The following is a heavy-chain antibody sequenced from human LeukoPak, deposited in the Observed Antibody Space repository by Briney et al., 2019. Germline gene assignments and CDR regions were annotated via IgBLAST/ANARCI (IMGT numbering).Heavy chain of an antibody. V-gene: IGHV3-21*01. J-gene: IGHJ3*01. CDR1: GFTFSSYS. CDR3: AKKMDDAFDV. D-gene: IGHD5-24*01. CDR2: ISGTSAYI. Sequence: GGSLRLSCAASGFTFSSYSMNWVRQAPGKGLEWVAFISGTSAYISYADSVKGRFTISRDNAKNSLYLQMDNLRAEDTAVYYCAKKMDDAFDVWGQGTMVTVSS.